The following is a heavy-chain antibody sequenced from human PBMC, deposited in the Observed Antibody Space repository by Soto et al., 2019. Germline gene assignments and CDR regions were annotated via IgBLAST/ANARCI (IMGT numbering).Heavy chain of an antibody. Sequence: PSETLSLTCTVSGVPISTDDYYWTWIRQPPGKGLEWIGYIYYSGSTYYNPSFKSRVTISIDTSKNQFSLKLSSVTATDTAVYYCARQRTTVVTQAYFDHWGQGALVTVSS. CDR1: GVPISTDDYY. J-gene: IGHJ4*02. CDR2: IYYSGST. CDR3: ARQRTTVVTQAYFDH. V-gene: IGHV4-30-4*01. D-gene: IGHD2-21*02.